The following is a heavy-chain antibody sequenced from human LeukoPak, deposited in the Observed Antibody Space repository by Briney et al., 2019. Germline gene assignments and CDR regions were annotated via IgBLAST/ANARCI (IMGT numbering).Heavy chain of an antibody. CDR3: TRDPVGDLHDY. J-gene: IGHJ4*02. CDR1: GSTFSNFW. CDR2: IKEAGSRI. V-gene: IGHV3-7*01. D-gene: IGHD4-17*01. Sequence: GGSLSLSCAGTGSTFSNFWTNWVRQAQGKGLAWAANIKEAGSRINYVDSVKGRFTISRDNAKNSIYLQMDSLRVEDTAIYDWTRDPVGDLHDYWGQGTPVTVSS.